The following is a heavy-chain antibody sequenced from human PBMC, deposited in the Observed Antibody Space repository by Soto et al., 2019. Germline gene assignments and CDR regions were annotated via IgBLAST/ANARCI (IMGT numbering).Heavy chain of an antibody. CDR1: GFTVSSNY. Sequence: GGSLRLSCAASGFTVSSNYMSWVRQAPGKGLEWVSVIYSGGSTYYADSVKGRFTISRDNSKNTLYLQMNSLRAEDTAVYYCARQRLEWYAFDIWGQGTMVTVSS. CDR3: ARQRLEWYAFDI. J-gene: IGHJ3*02. V-gene: IGHV3-66*04. CDR2: IYSGGST. D-gene: IGHD3-3*01.